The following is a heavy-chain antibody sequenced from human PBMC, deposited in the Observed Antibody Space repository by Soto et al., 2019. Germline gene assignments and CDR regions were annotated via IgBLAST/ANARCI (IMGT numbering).Heavy chain of an antibody. V-gene: IGHV1-2*02. J-gene: IGHJ6*02. Sequence: ASVKVSCKASGCTFTGYYMHWVRQAPGQGLEWMGWINPNSGGTNYAQKFQGRVTMTRDTSISTAYMELSRLRSDDTAVYYCARDSYDFWGGAGGMDVWGQGTTVTVSS. D-gene: IGHD3-3*01. CDR2: INPNSGGT. CDR3: ARDSYDFWGGAGGMDV. CDR1: GCTFTGYY.